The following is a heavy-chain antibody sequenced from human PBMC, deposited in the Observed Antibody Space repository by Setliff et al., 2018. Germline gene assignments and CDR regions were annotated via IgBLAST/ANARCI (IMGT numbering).Heavy chain of an antibody. CDR1: GGSISSGVYY. V-gene: IGHV4-39*01. CDR3: AGSTVTQVDY. D-gene: IGHD4-17*01. Sequence: SETLSLTCTVSGGSISSGVYYWAWIRQPPGKGLEWIGRIYYRGDTYYNASLKSRLTLSVDTSKNQVSLNLRSVTAADTAVYYCAGSTVTQVDYWGQGTLVTVSS. CDR2: IYYRGDT. J-gene: IGHJ4*02.